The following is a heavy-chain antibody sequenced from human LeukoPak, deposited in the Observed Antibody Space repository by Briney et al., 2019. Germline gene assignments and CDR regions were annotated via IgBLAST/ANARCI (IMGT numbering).Heavy chain of an antibody. CDR3: AKLVPSDDFWSGYLGWFDP. D-gene: IGHD3-3*01. CDR2: ISGSGGST. J-gene: IGHJ5*02. V-gene: IGHV3-23*01. Sequence: AGGSLRLSCAASGFTFSSYAMSWVRQAPGKGLEWVSAISGSGGSTYYADSVKGRFTISRGNSKNTLYLQMNSLRAEDTAVYYCAKLVPSDDFWSGYLGWFDPWGQGTLVTVSS. CDR1: GFTFSSYA.